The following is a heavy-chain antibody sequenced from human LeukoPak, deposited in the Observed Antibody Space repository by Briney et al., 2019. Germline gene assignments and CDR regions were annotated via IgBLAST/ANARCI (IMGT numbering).Heavy chain of an antibody. J-gene: IGHJ6*03. CDR3: AQLFYYYYYMDV. V-gene: IGHV3-7*01. Sequence: PGGSLRLSCAASGFTFTNHDMGWVRQAPGKGLEWVANINQDGSTKYYVDSVKGRFTISRDNAKNSLYLQMNSLRAEDTAVYYCAQLFYYYYYMDVCGNGTTVTVSS. CDR1: GFTFTNHD. D-gene: IGHD1-1*01. CDR2: INQDGSTK.